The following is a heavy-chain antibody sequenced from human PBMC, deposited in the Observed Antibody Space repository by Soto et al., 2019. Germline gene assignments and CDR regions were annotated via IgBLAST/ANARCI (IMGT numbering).Heavy chain of an antibody. CDR3: AKVGSYSLHYYYYYMDV. Sequence: EVQLLESGGGLVQPGGSLRLSCAASGFTFSTYAMSWVRQAPGKGLEWVSTISGSGVSTYYADSVKGRFTISRDNSKNTLFLQRNSLRVEDTAVYYCAKVGSYSLHYYYYYMDVWGKGTTVTVSS. V-gene: IGHV3-23*01. D-gene: IGHD6-13*01. CDR2: ISGSGVST. J-gene: IGHJ6*03. CDR1: GFTFSTYA.